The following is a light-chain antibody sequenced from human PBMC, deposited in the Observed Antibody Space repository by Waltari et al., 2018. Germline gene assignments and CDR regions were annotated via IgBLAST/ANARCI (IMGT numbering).Light chain of an antibody. J-gene: IGLJ1*01. CDR2: EVS. V-gene: IGLV2-14*01. Sequence: QSALTQPASVSGSPGQSITISCTATSSDVGGYNYVSWYQQHPGKAPKLMIYEVSNRPSGVSNRFSGSKSGNTASLTISGLQAEDEADYYCSSYTSSSTQVFGTGTKVTVL. CDR3: SSYTSSSTQV. CDR1: SSDVGGYNY.